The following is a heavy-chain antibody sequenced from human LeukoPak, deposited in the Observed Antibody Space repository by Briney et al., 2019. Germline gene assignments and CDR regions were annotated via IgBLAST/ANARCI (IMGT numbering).Heavy chain of an antibody. V-gene: IGHV3-9*03. CDR1: GFTFDDYA. CDR3: AKDKGYKSSSWYFDY. CDR2: ISWNSGSI. Sequence: PPGGSLRLSCAASGFTFDDYAMHWVRQAPGKGLEWVSGISWNSGSIGYADSVKGRFTISRDNAKNSLYLQMNSLGAEDMALYYCAKDKGYKSSSWYFDYWGQGTLVTVSS. J-gene: IGHJ4*02. D-gene: IGHD6-13*01.